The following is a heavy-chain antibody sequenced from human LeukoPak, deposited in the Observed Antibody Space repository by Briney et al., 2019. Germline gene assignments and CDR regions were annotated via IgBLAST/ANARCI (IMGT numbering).Heavy chain of an antibody. CDR3: ARDIPTLDY. CDR2: ISSSSSTI. CDR1: GFTFSSYS. D-gene: IGHD2-2*02. Sequence: PGGSLRLSCAASGFTFSSYSMNWVRQAPGKGLEWVSYISSSSSTIYYADSVKGRFTISRDNAKNSLYLQMNSLRAEDTAVYYCARDIPTLDYWGQGTLVTVSS. J-gene: IGHJ4*02. V-gene: IGHV3-48*04.